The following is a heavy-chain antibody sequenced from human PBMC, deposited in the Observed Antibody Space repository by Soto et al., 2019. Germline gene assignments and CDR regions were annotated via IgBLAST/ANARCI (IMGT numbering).Heavy chain of an antibody. Sequence: SETLSLTCTVSGGSISSGGYYWSWIRQHPGKGLEWIGYIYYSGSTYYNPSLKSRVTISVDTSKNQFSLKLSSVTAADTAVYYCAREKVAPEDYYYYYYMDVWGKGTTVTVSS. CDR3: AREKVAPEDYYYYYYMDV. CDR1: GGSISSGGYY. D-gene: IGHD5-12*01. J-gene: IGHJ6*03. V-gene: IGHV4-31*03. CDR2: IYYSGST.